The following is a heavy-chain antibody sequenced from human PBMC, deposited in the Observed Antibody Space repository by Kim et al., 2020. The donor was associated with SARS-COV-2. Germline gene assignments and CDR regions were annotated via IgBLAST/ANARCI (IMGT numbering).Heavy chain of an antibody. Sequence: GESLKISCKTSGYTFTNYWIGWVRQTPGKGLEWMGIIYPGDSDARYNPSFQGQVTISVDKSISTAYLQWNGLRASDTALYYCARAEGSSWFGTYATYWGQGTLVTVSS. CDR1: GYTFTNYW. CDR3: ARAEGSSWFGTYATY. D-gene: IGHD6-13*01. CDR2: IYPGDSDA. V-gene: IGHV5-51*01. J-gene: IGHJ4*02.